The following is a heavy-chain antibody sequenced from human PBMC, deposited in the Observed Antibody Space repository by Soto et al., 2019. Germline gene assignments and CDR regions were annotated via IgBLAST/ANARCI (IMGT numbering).Heavy chain of an antibody. Sequence: SETLSLTCAVSGYSISSGYYCGWIRQPPGKGLEWIGSIYHSGSTYYNPSLKSRVTISVDTSKNQFSLKLSSVTAADTAVYYCARVGQQLEPALFDPWGQGTLVTVSS. V-gene: IGHV4-38-2*01. J-gene: IGHJ5*02. CDR1: GYSISSGYY. D-gene: IGHD6-13*01. CDR3: ARVGQQLEPALFDP. CDR2: IYHSGST.